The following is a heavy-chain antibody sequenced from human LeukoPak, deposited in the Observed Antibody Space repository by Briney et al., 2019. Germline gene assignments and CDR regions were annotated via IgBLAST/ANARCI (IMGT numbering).Heavy chain of an antibody. CDR2: ISGSSTYT. CDR3: ARVGSRGYYFDY. V-gene: IGHV3-21*05. CDR1: GFTFSSQN. D-gene: IGHD1-26*01. J-gene: IGHJ4*02. Sequence: GGSLRLSCAASGFTFSSQNMNWVRQAPGKGLEWVSHISGSSTYTNYADSVKGRFTISRDNANNSLYLQMNSLTAEDTAVFYCARVGSRGYYFDYWGQGTLVSVSS.